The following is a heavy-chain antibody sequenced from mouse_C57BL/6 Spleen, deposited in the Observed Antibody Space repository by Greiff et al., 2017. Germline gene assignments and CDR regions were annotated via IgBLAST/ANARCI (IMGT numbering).Heavy chain of an antibody. V-gene: IGHV1-80*01. CDR2: IYPGDGDT. CDR3: ARDYGSSYYFDY. D-gene: IGHD1-1*01. CDR1: GYAFSSYW. J-gene: IGHJ2*01. Sequence: QVQLQQSGAELVKPGASVKISCKASGYAFSSYWMNWVKQRPGKGLEWIGKIYPGDGDTNYNGKFKGKATLTADKSSSTAYMQLSSLTSEDSAVYFCARDYGSSYYFDYWGQGTTLTVSS.